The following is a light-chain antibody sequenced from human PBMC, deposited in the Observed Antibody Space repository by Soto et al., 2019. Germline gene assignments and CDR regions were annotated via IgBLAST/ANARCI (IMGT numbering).Light chain of an antibody. Sequence: EVVLTQSPATLSLSPGERATLSCRASQSVSTYLGWYQQKPGQAPRLLIYDASNRATGIPARFSGSGSATDFTLTISSLAPEDFAVYYCQQRSEWSFTFGQGTRLEIK. CDR2: DAS. CDR3: QQRSEWSFT. J-gene: IGKJ5*01. V-gene: IGKV3-11*01. CDR1: QSVSTY.